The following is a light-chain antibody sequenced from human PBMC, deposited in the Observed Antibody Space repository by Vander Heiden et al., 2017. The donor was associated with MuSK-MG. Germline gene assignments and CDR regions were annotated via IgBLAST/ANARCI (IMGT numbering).Light chain of an antibody. Sequence: SYVLTPPPSVSVVPETPARITVGGNNIGSKSVHWYQQKPGQAPVRVIYYDSDRPSGIPERFSGSNSGNTATLTISRVEAGDEADYYCQVWDSSSDHWVFGGGTKLTVL. CDR2: YDS. CDR1: NIGSKS. J-gene: IGLJ3*02. V-gene: IGLV3-21*04. CDR3: QVWDSSSDHWV.